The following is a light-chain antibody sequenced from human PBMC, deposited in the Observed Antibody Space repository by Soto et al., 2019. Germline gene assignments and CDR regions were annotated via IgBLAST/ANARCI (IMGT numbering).Light chain of an antibody. V-gene: IGKV1-39*01. CDR2: AAS. CDR3: QQSYSTPLFT. CDR1: QSISTY. J-gene: IGKJ3*01. Sequence: DIQMTQSPSSLSASVGDRVTITCRASQSISTYLNWYQQKPGKAPKLLIYAASSLQSGVPSRFSGSGSATYFTLTISSLQPEDFATYYCQQSYSTPLFTFGPGTKVDIK.